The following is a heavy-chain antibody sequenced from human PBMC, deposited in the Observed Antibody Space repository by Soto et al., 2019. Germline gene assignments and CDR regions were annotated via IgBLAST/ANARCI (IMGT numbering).Heavy chain of an antibody. CDR2: IYYSGST. J-gene: IGHJ6*02. CDR1: GGSISSYY. D-gene: IGHD3-10*01. Sequence: PSETLSLTCTVSGGSISSYYWSWIRQPPGKGLEWIGYIYYSGSTNYNPSLKSRVTISVDTSKNQFSLKLSSATAADTAVYYCARDGSGITMVRGDYYGMDVWGQGTTVTVSS. V-gene: IGHV4-59*01. CDR3: ARDGSGITMVRGDYYGMDV.